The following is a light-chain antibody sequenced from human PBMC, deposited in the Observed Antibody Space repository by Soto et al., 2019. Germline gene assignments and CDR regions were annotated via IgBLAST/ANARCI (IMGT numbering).Light chain of an antibody. CDR1: QSISIW. V-gene: IGKV1-5*03. CDR2: KAS. Sequence: DIQMTQSPSTLSACVGDRVTITCRASQSISIWLAWYQQKPGKAPKLLIYKASSLESGVPSRFSGSGSGTEFTLTISSLQPDDFATYYCQQYNNYSRTFGQGTKVEMK. J-gene: IGKJ1*01. CDR3: QQYNNYSRT.